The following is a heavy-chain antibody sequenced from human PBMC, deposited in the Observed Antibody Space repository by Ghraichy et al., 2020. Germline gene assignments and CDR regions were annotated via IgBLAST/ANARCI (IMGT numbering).Heavy chain of an antibody. CDR1: GFTFSSYD. J-gene: IGHJ6*02. CDR3: ARARDRYSSSWYGPDGMDV. CDR2: IGTAGDT. D-gene: IGHD6-13*01. V-gene: IGHV3-13*01. Sequence: GGSLRLSCAASGFTFSSYDMHWVRQATGKGLEWVLAIGTAGDTYYPGSVKGRFTISRENAKNSLYLRMNSLRAGDTAVYYCARARDRYSSSWYGPDGMDVWGQGTTVTVSS.